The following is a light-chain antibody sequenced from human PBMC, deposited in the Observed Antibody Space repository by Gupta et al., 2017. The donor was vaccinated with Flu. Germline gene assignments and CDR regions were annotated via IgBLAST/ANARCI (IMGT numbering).Light chain of an antibody. CDR3: QAWDTHSTV. J-gene: IGLJ1*01. V-gene: IGLV3-1*01. CDR1: RLGEKY. Sequence: SYEVTQPPSVPVSPGQTASITCSGDRLGEKYVCWYQQKPGQSPVLVIYQDKRRPSGVPERFSGSSSGNKATLTISGTQSMDEADYYCQAWDTHSTVFGPGTKVTVL. CDR2: QDK.